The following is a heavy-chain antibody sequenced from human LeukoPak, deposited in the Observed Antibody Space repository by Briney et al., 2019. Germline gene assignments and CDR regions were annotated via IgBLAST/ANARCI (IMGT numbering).Heavy chain of an antibody. CDR1: GFTFSSYW. V-gene: IGHV3-74*01. J-gene: IGHJ6*02. CDR3: ARDLGGYYYYYAMDV. D-gene: IGHD7-27*01. Sequence: GGSLRLSCAASGFTFSSYWMHWVRQAPGKGLVWVSRINSDGSSTSYADSVKGRFTISRDNSKNTLYLQMNSLRAEDSAVYSCARDLGGYYYYYAMDVWGQGTTVTVSS. CDR2: INSDGSST.